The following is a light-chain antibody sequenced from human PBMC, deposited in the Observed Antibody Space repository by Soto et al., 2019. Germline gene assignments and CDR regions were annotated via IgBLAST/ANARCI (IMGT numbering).Light chain of an antibody. CDR2: GAS. V-gene: IGKV3-15*01. CDR3: QQYYNWPPRVT. CDR1: QSMGSN. J-gene: IGKJ5*01. Sequence: EIVMTQSPATMSVSPGERATLSCRASQSMGSNVAWYQQKPGQAPRLLIYGASTRAAGIPARFSGSGSGTEFTLTISSLQSEDFAVYYCQQYYNWPPRVTFGQGTRLEIK.